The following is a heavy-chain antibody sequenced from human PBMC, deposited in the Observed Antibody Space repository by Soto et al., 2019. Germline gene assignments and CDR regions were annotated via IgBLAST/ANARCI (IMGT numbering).Heavy chain of an antibody. V-gene: IGHV6-1*01. J-gene: IGHJ6*02. CDR3: ARLSIAGRLEYYYYGMDV. CDR1: GDSVSSNRGA. D-gene: IGHD6-6*01. CDR2: TYYRSKWYK. Sequence: SQTLSLTCVISGDSVSSNRGAWNWIRQSPSRGLEWLGRTYYRSKWYKDYAESVKSRMTINPDTSKNQFSLLLNSVTPEDTALYYCARLSIAGRLEYYYYGMDVWGQGITVTVSS.